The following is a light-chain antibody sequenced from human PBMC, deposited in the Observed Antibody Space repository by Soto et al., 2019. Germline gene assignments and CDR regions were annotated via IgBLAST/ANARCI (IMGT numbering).Light chain of an antibody. J-gene: IGKJ1*01. CDR2: DAS. V-gene: IGKV3-11*01. CDR1: QSVSSY. CDR3: QQRRNWPGT. Sequence: EIVLTQSPATLSLSPGERATLSCRASQSVSSYLAWYQQKPGQAPRLLIYDASNRATGIPARFSGSGSRTDFTLTISSLEPEDFAFYYCQQRRNWPGTFGQGTKVEI.